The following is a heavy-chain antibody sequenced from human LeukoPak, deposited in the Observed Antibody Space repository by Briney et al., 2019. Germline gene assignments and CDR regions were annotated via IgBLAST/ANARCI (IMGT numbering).Heavy chain of an antibody. CDR2: ISANGEGT. Sequence: GGSLRLSCAASGFTFSTYAMSWVRQAPGKGLEWVSSISANGEGTYYADSVKGRFTISRDNSKNTLYLQMNSLRAEDTAVYYCANTISGSYYSPFDYWGQGTLVTVSS. V-gene: IGHV3-23*01. D-gene: IGHD3-10*01. CDR3: ANTISGSYYSPFDY. J-gene: IGHJ4*02. CDR1: GFTFSTYA.